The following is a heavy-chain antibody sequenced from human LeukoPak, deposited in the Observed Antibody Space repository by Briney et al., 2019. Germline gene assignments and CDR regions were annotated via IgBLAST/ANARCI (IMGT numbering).Heavy chain of an antibody. J-gene: IGHJ4*02. Sequence: PSETLSLTCAVYGGSFSGYYWSWIRQPPGKGLEWIGEINHSGSTNYNPSLKSRVTISVDTSENQFSLKLSSVTAADTAVYYCAGTYYYDSSGYSRFDHWGQGTLVIVSS. CDR1: GGSFSGYY. CDR2: INHSGST. CDR3: AGTYYYDSSGYSRFDH. V-gene: IGHV4-34*01. D-gene: IGHD3-22*01.